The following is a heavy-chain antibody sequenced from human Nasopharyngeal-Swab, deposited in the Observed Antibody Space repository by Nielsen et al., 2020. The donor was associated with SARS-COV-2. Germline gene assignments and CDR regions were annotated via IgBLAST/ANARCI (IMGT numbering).Heavy chain of an antibody. CDR2: IYSGGST. CDR1: GFTVSSNY. Sequence: GESLKISCAASGFTVSSNYMSWVRQAPGKGLEWVSVIYSGGSTYYADSVKGRFTISRDNSKNTLYLQMNSLRAEDTAVYYCARVGTHLWFGYYYYGMGVWGQGTTVTVSS. J-gene: IGHJ6*02. CDR3: ARVGTHLWFGYYYYGMGV. D-gene: IGHD3-10*01. V-gene: IGHV3-53*01.